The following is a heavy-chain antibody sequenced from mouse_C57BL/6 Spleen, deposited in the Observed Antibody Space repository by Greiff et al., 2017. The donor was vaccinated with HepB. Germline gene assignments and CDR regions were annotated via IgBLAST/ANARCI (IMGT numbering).Heavy chain of an antibody. CDR1: GYSITSGYY. J-gene: IGHJ3*01. V-gene: IGHV3-6*01. CDR2: ISYDGSN. D-gene: IGHD2-1*01. CDR3: AREDGNFFAY. Sequence: EVKLQESGPGLVKPSQSLSLTCSVTGYSITSGYYWNWIRQFPGNKLEWMGYISYDGSNNYNPSLKNRISITRDTSKNQFFLKLNSVTTEDTATYYCAREDGNFFAYWGQGTLVTVSA.